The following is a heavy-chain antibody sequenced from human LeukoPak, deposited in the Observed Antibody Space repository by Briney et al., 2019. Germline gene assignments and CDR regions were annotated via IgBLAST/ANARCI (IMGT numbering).Heavy chain of an antibody. Sequence: SVKVSCKASGGTFSSYAISWVRQAPGQGLEWMGRIIPILGIANYAQKFQGRGTITAHKSTSTAYMELSSLRSEDTAVYYCARDRVDVAAAAAFDPWGQGTLVTVSS. CDR2: IIPILGIA. CDR3: ARDRVDVAAAAAFDP. V-gene: IGHV1-69*04. CDR1: GGTFSSYA. D-gene: IGHD6-13*01. J-gene: IGHJ5*02.